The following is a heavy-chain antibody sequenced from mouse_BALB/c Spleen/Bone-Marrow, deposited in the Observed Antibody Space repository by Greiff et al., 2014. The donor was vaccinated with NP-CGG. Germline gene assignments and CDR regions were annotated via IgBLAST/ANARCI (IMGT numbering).Heavy chain of an antibody. J-gene: IGHJ3*01. Sequence: QVQLQQSGAEQAKPGASVKMSCKASGYTFTSYWMHWVKQRPGQGLEWIGYINPSTGYTEYNQKFKDKATLTADKSSSTAYMQLSSLTSEDSAVYYCAREWYDPWFAYWGQGTLVTVSA. CDR2: INPSTGYT. D-gene: IGHD2-14*01. V-gene: IGHV1-7*01. CDR3: AREWYDPWFAY. CDR1: GYTFTSYW.